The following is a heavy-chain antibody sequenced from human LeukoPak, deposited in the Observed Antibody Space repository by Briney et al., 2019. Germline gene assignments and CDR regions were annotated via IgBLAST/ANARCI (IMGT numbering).Heavy chain of an antibody. Sequence: PGRSLRLSCAASGFTFSSYAMSWVRQAPGKGLEWVSAISGSGGSTYYADSVKGRFTISRDNSKNTLYLQMNSLRAEDTAVYYCAKDSSSSSSVSFFDYWGQGTLVTVSS. CDR3: AKDSSSSSSVSFFDY. D-gene: IGHD6-6*01. CDR2: ISGSGGST. CDR1: GFTFSSYA. J-gene: IGHJ4*02. V-gene: IGHV3-23*01.